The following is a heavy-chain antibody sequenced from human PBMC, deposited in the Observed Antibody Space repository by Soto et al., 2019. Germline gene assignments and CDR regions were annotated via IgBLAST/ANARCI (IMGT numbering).Heavy chain of an antibody. CDR3: ARGDCTGAYCYSWPFNYGVAV. CDR2: ISGSGAKT. J-gene: IGHJ6*02. CDR1: GVTCDTYA. D-gene: IGHD2-15*01. Sequence: PLRLSCAAAGVTCDTYAMSRVHQTPGKGLEWVSAISGSGAKTYYADSVKGRFTISRDNSKNTLYLQMNSLRAEDTALYYCARGDCTGAYCYSWPFNYGVAVWGQGTTVTVSS. V-gene: IGHV3-23*01.